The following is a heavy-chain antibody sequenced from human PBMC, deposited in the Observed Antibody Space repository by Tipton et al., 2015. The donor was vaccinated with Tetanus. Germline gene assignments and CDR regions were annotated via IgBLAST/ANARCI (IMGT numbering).Heavy chain of an antibody. CDR2: INPSGGST. D-gene: IGHD2-15*01. V-gene: IGHV1-46*01. CDR3: VRPDRYCSGGSCYLALDS. Sequence: QLVQSGAEVKRPGASVTVSCKASGYYSTNYGFTWVRQAPGQGLEWMGIINPSGGSTSYAQKFQDRVTMAADTSTGTVYMDLRSLRSDDTAVYYCVRPDRYCSGGSCYLALDSWGQGTLITISS. CDR1: GYYSTNYG. J-gene: IGHJ5*01.